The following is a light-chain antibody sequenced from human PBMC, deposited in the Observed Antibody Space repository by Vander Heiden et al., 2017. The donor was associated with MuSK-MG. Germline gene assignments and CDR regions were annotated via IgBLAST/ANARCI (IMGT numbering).Light chain of an antibody. CDR2: AAS. V-gene: IGKV1-27*01. J-gene: IGKJ3*01. CDR3: QKYNSALFT. CDR1: QGSSNY. Sequence: DIQMTQSPSSLSAAVGDRGTISCRGSQGSSNYIGLYQQQAGKVPKLLIYAASTLQSGVPSLFSGRGAGTYFTLTISSLQHEDVASYYCQKYNSALFTFGPGTKVDIK.